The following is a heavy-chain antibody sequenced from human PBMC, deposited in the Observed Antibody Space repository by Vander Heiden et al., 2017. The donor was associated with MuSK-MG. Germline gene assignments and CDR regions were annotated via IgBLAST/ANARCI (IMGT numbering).Heavy chain of an antibody. CDR3: VEFQLGWV. CDR1: GFTFSSYA. Sequence: QVQLVESGGGVVQPGRSLRLSCAASGFTFSSYAMHWVRQAPGKGLEWVAVISYDGSNKYYADSVKGRFTISRDNSKNTLYLQMNSLRAEDTAVYYCVEFQLGWVWGQGTLVTVSS. J-gene: IGHJ4*02. V-gene: IGHV3-30*04. CDR2: ISYDGSNK. D-gene: IGHD2-21*01.